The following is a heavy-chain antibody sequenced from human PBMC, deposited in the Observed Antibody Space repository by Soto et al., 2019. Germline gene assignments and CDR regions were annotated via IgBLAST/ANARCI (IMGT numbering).Heavy chain of an antibody. J-gene: IGHJ5*02. Sequence: PSETLSLTCTVSGDSVSSYYWSWIRQPPGKGLEWVGYVYNSGRTNYNPSLKSRVTISIDTSKNHFSLKLSSVTAADTAIYYCARGPRRDGYDFWWFDPWGQGTLFT. CDR3: ARGPRRDGYDFWWFDP. CDR1: GDSVSSYY. CDR2: VYNSGRT. V-gene: IGHV4-59*02. D-gene: IGHD3-3*01.